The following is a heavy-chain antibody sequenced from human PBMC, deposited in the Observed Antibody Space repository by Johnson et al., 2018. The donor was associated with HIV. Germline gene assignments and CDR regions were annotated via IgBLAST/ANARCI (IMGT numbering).Heavy chain of an antibody. D-gene: IGHD2-15*01. J-gene: IGHJ3*02. Sequence: VQLVESGGGLVQPGRSLRLSCAASGFTFDDYAMHWVRQAPGKGLEWVSGISWNSGSICYADSVKGRFTISRDNAKNSLYLQMNSLRAEDTAVYYRAKDLQYCSGSSCYLIRSAFDIWGQGTMVTVSS. CDR1: GFTFDDYA. V-gene: IGHV3-9*01. CDR3: AKDLQYCSGSSCYLIRSAFDI. CDR2: ISWNSGSI.